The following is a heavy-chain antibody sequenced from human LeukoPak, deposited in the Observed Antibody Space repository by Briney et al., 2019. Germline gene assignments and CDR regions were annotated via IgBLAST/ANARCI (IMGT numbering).Heavy chain of an antibody. D-gene: IGHD2/OR15-2a*01. CDR2: ISGYNGSA. J-gene: IGHJ5*02. CDR1: GYTFTSYG. V-gene: IGHV1-18*01. CDR3: ARDKGRWGGRYFPNWFGP. Sequence: ASVKVSCKASGYTFTSYGISWVRQAPGQGLEWMGWISGYNGSATYAQKVQGRVTTTTDTSTSTAYMELRSLRSDDTAVYYCARDKGRWGGRYFPNWFGPWGQGTQVTVSS.